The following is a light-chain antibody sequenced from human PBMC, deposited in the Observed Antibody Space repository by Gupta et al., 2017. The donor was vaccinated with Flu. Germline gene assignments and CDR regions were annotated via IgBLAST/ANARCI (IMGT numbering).Light chain of an antibody. CDR2: ENK. J-gene: IGLJ3*02. CDR3: AAWDDSLRRPV. Sequence: NVGSNFVHWHQQPPGAPPKLLLYENKQRPSGVPDRFSGYKSDTSASLASSGLRCEDEAYYCCAAWDDSLRRPVFGGGTKVTVL. CDR1: NVGSNF. V-gene: IGLV1-47*01.